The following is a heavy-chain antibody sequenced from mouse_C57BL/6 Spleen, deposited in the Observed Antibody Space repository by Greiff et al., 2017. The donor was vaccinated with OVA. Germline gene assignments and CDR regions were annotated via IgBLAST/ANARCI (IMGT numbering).Heavy chain of an antibody. CDR1: GFTFSNYW. CDR2: IRLKSDNYAT. J-gene: IGHJ3*01. V-gene: IGHV6-3*01. D-gene: IGHD2-4*01. Sequence: EVQGVESGGGLVQPGGSMKLSCVASGFTFSNYWMNWVRQSPEKGLEWVAQIRLKSDNYATHYAESVKGRFTISRDDSKSSVYLQMNNLRAEDTGIYYCTGALYDYDEGFAYWGQGTLVTVSA. CDR3: TGALYDYDEGFAY.